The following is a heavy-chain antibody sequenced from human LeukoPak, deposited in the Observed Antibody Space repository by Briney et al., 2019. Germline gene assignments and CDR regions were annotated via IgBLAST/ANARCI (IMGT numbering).Heavy chain of an antibody. V-gene: IGHV4-59*01. CDR1: GGSISSYY. J-gene: IGHJ3*02. Sequence: SETLSLTCTVSGGSISSYYWSWIRQPPGKGLEWIGYINYSGSTNYNPSLKSRVTISVDTSKNQFSLKLSSVTAADTAVYYCATAIAVANDAFDIWSQGTMVTVSS. D-gene: IGHD6-19*01. CDR2: INYSGST. CDR3: ATAIAVANDAFDI.